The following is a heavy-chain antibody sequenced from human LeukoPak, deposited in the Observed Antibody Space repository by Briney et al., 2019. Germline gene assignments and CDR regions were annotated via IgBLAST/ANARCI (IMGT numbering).Heavy chain of an antibody. V-gene: IGHV3-30*04. CDR2: ISYDGNKK. J-gene: IGHJ4*02. CDR3: ARLKSLKGTFDY. D-gene: IGHD1-7*01. CDR1: GFTFSNYA. Sequence: PGGSLRLSCAASGFTFSNYAMNWVRQAPGKGLEWVAVISYDGNKKYYADSVKGRFTISRDNSKNTLYLQMNSLRAEDTAVYYCARLKSLKGTFDYWGQGTLVTVFS.